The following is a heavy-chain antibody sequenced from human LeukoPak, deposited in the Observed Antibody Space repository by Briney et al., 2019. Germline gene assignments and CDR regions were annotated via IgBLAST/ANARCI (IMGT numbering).Heavy chain of an antibody. CDR1: GFTFSTYG. V-gene: IGHV3-33*01. CDR3: ATYLGYCTSSNCPYFYMDV. J-gene: IGHJ6*03. D-gene: IGHD2-2*03. Sequence: GGSLRLSCAASGFTFSTYGMHWVRQAPGKGLEWVAVVWYDESLKYYADSVKGRFTISRDNSKNTLFLQLNSLRAEDTAVYYCATYLGYCTSSNCPYFYMDVWGTGATVIVSS. CDR2: VWYDESLK.